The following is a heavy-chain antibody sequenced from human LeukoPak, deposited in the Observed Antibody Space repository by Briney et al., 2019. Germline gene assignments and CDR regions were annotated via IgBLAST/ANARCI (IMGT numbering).Heavy chain of an antibody. V-gene: IGHV3-30*02. D-gene: IGHD3-9*01. CDR3: AKEGEDYDILTGYYKSYYYYYMDV. Sequence: GGSLRLSCAASGFTFSNYGMHWVRQAPGKGLEWVAFIRYDGSNKYYADSVKGRFTISRDNSKNTLYLQMNSLRAEDTAVYYCAKEGEDYDILTGYYKSYYYYYMDVWGKGTTVTISS. J-gene: IGHJ6*03. CDR1: GFTFSNYG. CDR2: IRYDGSNK.